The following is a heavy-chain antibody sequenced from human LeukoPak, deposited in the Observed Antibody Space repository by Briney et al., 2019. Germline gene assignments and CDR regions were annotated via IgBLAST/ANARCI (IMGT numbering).Heavy chain of an antibody. D-gene: IGHD3-9*01. Sequence: GGSLRLSCAASGFTVSSNYMSWVRQAPGKGLESFSVIYSGGSTYYADSVKGRFTISRDNSKNTLYLQMNSLRAEDTAVYYCARFRYYDILTGNGWYFDLWGRGTLVTVSS. V-gene: IGHV3-53*01. CDR3: ARFRYYDILTGNGWYFDL. CDR1: GFTVSSNY. J-gene: IGHJ2*01. CDR2: IYSGGST.